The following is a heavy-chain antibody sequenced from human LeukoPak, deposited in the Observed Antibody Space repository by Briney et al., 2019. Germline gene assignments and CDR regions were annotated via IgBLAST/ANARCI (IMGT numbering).Heavy chain of an antibody. CDR3: VRDYDSSGFLAH. CDR2: ISSSSSYI. Sequence: GGSLRLSCAASGFTFSSYSMNWVRQAPGKGLEWVSSISSSSSYIYYADSVKGRFTISRDNAKNSLYLQMNSLRAEDTAVYYCVRDYDSSGFLAHWGQGTLVTVSS. J-gene: IGHJ4*02. V-gene: IGHV3-21*01. D-gene: IGHD3-22*01. CDR1: GFTFSSYS.